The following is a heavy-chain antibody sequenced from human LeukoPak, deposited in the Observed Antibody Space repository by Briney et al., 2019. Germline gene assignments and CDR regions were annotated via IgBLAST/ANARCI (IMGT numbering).Heavy chain of an antibody. D-gene: IGHD6-19*01. CDR3: ARASNGSGWYGY. V-gene: IGHV4-4*07. J-gene: IGHJ4*02. CDR1: GGSISSYY. CDR2: IYTSGST. Sequence: SETLSLSCTVYGGSISSYYWSWIRQPAGKGLEWIGRIYTSGSTNYNPSLKSRVTMSVDTSKNQFSLEVSSVTAADTAVYYCARASNGSGWYGYWGQGTLVTVSS.